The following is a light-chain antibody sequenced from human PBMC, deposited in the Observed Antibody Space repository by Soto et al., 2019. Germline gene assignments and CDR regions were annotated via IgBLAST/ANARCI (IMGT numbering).Light chain of an antibody. CDR2: GAS. J-gene: IGKJ4*01. V-gene: IGKV3-15*01. CDR1: QSVDNY. Sequence: QAPVYLTLSPGARATLSCRASQSVDNYLDWYQQKPGQAPRLLIYGASTRATGFPARFGGSGSGTEFTLTIISLQSEDFAVYYCLQYNNWSLTFGGGALVEI. CDR3: LQYNNWSLT.